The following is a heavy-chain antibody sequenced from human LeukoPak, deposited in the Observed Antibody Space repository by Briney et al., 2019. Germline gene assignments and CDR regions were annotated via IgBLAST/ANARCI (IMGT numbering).Heavy chain of an antibody. Sequence: GGSLRLSCAASGFTVSSNYMSWVRQAPGKGLEWVSVIYSGGSTYYADSVKGRFTISRDNSKNTLYLQMNSLRAEDTAVYYCARAPARSDYYDDYYYYYMDVWGKGTTVTVSS. CDR2: IYSGGST. CDR3: ARAPARSDYYDDYYYYYMDV. J-gene: IGHJ6*03. CDR1: GFTVSSNY. D-gene: IGHD3-22*01. V-gene: IGHV3-53*01.